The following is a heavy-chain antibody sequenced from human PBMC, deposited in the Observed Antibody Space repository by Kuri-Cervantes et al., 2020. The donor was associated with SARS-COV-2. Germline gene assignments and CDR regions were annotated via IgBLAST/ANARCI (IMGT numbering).Heavy chain of an antibody. V-gene: IGHV3-20*04. D-gene: IGHD3-3*01. Sequence: GESLKISCAASGFTFDDYGMSWVRQAPGKGLEWVSGINWNGGSTGYADSVKGRFTISRDNAKNSLYLQMNSLRAEDTAVYYCATPRNFWSGPFDYWGQGTLVTVSS. CDR2: INWNGGST. J-gene: IGHJ4*02. CDR1: GFTFDDYG. CDR3: ATPRNFWSGPFDY.